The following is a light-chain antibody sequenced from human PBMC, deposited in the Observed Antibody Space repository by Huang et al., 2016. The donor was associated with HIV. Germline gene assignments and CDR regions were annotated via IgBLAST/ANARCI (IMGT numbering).Light chain of an antibody. Sequence: DIQMTQSPSSLSASVGDRVTITCQASQDISNYLNWYQQKPGKAPKLLIYDASNMETGVPSRFSGSGSGTDFTFTISSLQPEDIATYYCQRYDSLPTWTFDQGTKVEIK. J-gene: IGKJ1*01. CDR3: QRYDSLPTWT. CDR2: DAS. CDR1: QDISNY. V-gene: IGKV1-33*01.